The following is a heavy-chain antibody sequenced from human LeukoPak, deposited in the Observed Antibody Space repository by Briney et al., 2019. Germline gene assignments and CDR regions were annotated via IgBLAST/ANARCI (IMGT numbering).Heavy chain of an antibody. CDR1: GGSFSGYY. Sequence: PSETLSLTCAVYGGSFSGYYWSWIRQPPGKGLEWIGEINHSGSTNYNPSLKSRVTISVDTSKNQFSLKLSSVTAADTAVYYCARDIVVVPAARDYWGQGTLVTVSS. D-gene: IGHD2-2*01. CDR3: ARDIVVVPAARDY. CDR2: INHSGST. J-gene: IGHJ4*02. V-gene: IGHV4-34*01.